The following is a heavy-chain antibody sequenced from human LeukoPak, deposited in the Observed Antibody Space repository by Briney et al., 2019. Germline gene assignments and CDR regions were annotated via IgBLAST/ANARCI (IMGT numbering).Heavy chain of an antibody. Sequence: AASVTVSCKASGYTFTSYAMHWVRQAPGQRLEWMGWINAGNGNTKYSQKFQGRVTITRDTSASTAYMELSSLRSEDTAVYYCARDYYDSSGYSYYFDYWGQGTLVTVSS. V-gene: IGHV1-3*01. D-gene: IGHD3-22*01. J-gene: IGHJ4*02. CDR1: GYTFTSYA. CDR2: INAGNGNT. CDR3: ARDYYDSSGYSYYFDY.